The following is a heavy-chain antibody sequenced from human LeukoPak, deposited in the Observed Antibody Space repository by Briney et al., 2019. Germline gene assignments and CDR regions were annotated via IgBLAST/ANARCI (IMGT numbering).Heavy chain of an antibody. CDR3: VRLRLDLQLVTDH. D-gene: IGHD6-13*01. CDR1: GDSTSNGNYY. J-gene: IGHJ4*02. Sequence: PSETLSLTCTVSGDSTSNGNYYWGWIRQPPGRGLEWIGSLYYSGTTYYSPSLESRVTMSVDKSNNQFSLKLNSVTAADTSIYYCVRLRLDLQLVTDHWGQGTLVTVSS. CDR2: LYYSGTT. V-gene: IGHV4-39*01.